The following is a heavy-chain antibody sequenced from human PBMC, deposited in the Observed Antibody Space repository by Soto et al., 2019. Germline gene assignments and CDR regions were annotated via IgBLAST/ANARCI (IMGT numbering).Heavy chain of an antibody. CDR2: ISSGGYTI. V-gene: IGHV3-48*01. Sequence: PGGSLRLSCEASGFTFSSYSFNWVRQAPGQGLEWVSFISSGGYTIYHADSLEGRFSISRDDAKNSVYLQMSGLRVDDTAVYYCVRSRREWFGVVPPSDVWGRGTLVTVSS. CDR3: VRSRREWFGVVPPSDV. CDR1: GFTFSSYS. J-gene: IGHJ4*02. D-gene: IGHD3-3*01.